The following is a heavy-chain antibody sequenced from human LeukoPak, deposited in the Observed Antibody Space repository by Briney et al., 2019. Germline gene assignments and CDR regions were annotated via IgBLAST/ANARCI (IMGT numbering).Heavy chain of an antibody. J-gene: IGHJ4*02. D-gene: IGHD4-23*01. CDR3: ARAPRWSQYSFDY. Sequence: GGSLRLSCAASGFTFSNYAMHWVRQAPGKGLEWVAVISYDGNNKYYAHSVKGRFTISRDDSKNTLYLQMSSVRDEDTAVYYCARAPRWSQYSFDYWGQGTLVTVSS. CDR2: ISYDGNNK. CDR1: GFTFSNYA. V-gene: IGHV3-30-3*01.